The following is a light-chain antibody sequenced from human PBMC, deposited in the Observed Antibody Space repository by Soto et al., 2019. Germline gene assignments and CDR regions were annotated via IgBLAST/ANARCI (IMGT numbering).Light chain of an antibody. CDR1: QDIGRW. J-gene: IGKJ1*01. CDR3: QQYSSPPWT. Sequence: GDRVTITCRASQDIGRWLAWYQQKPERAPKLLIFEASSLESGVPLRFSGSGSGTEFTLTISSLQSDDFATYYCQQYSSPPWTFGQGTKVEIK. V-gene: IGKV1-5*03. CDR2: EAS.